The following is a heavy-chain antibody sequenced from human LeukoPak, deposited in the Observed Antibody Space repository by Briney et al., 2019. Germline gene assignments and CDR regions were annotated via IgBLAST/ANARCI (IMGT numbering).Heavy chain of an antibody. CDR1: VASMSNHN. Sequence: SETLSLTCTVSVASMSNHNWCWIREPPGEGREWIGYIYDSETTNYNPSLKSRVTMPVDTSKNQFFLILSSVTAADTALYYCASRHSGSTWYGVFDYWSRGTLVTVSS. D-gene: IGHD6-13*01. J-gene: IGHJ4*02. CDR2: IYDSETT. CDR3: ASRHSGSTWYGVFDY. V-gene: IGHV4-59*11.